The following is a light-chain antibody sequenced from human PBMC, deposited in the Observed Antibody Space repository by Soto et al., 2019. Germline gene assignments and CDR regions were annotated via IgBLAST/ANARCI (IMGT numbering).Light chain of an antibody. CDR3: SSYTTSSTYV. Sequence: QSELNQPASVSGSPGHSITISCTGTSSDVGGYNYVSWYQQHPGKAPKLMVYDVSNRPSGVSNRFSGSKSGNTASLTISGLQAEDEADYYCSSYTTSSTYVFGTGT. CDR1: SSDVGGYNY. CDR2: DVS. V-gene: IGLV2-14*01. J-gene: IGLJ1*01.